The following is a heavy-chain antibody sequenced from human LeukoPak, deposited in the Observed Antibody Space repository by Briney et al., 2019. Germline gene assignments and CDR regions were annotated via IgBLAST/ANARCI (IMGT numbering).Heavy chain of an antibody. V-gene: IGHV4-59*01. D-gene: IGHD4-17*01. CDR3: ARVRATVTTDDAFDI. Sequence: PSETLSLTCTVSGGSISSYYWSWIRQPPGKGLEWIGYIYYSGSTNYNPSLKSRVTISVDTSKNQFSLKLSSVTAADTAVYYCARVRATVTTDDAFDIWGQGTMVTVSS. CDR2: IYYSGST. CDR1: GGSISSYY. J-gene: IGHJ3*02.